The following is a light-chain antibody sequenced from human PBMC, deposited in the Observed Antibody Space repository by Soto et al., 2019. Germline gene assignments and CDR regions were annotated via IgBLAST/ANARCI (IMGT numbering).Light chain of an antibody. CDR1: RTVSGNY. J-gene: IGKJ5*01. CDR2: DAI. V-gene: IGKV3-20*01. CDR3: HQYSSSTKT. Sequence: EIVLTQSPGTLSLSPGDRATLSGRASRTVSGNYLAWYQQRPNQAPRLLIFDAIRRAAGIPDRFSGSGSGTDFTLTISRLEPEDFAVYYCHQYSSSTKTFGRGTRLEIK.